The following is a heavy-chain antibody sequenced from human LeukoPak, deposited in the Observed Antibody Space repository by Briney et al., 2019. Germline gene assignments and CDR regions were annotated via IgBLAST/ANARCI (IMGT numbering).Heavy chain of an antibody. J-gene: IGHJ5*02. CDR3: ARRDYGSGKSVNWFDP. CDR2: IYPGDSDT. V-gene: IGHV5-51*01. D-gene: IGHD3-10*01. Sequence: GESLKISCKGSGYSFTSYWIGWVRQMPGKGLEWMGIIYPGDSDTRYSPSFQGQVTISADKSISTAYLQWSSLKASDTAMYYCARRDYGSGKSVNWFDPWAREPWSPSPQ. CDR1: GYSFTSYW.